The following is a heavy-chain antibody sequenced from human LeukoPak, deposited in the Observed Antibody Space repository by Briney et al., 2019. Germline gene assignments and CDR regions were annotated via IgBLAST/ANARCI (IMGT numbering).Heavy chain of an antibody. D-gene: IGHD6-19*01. V-gene: IGHV4-34*01. J-gene: IGHJ4*02. CDR1: GGSFSGYY. CDR3: GRGYNTGWYVDY. Sequence: SETLSLTCAVDGGSFSGYYWSWIRQPPGKGLEWIGEINHSGSTNYNPSLKSRVTISVDTSKNQFSLKLSSVTAADTAVYYCGRGYNTGWYVDYWGQGTPVTVSS. CDR2: INHSGST.